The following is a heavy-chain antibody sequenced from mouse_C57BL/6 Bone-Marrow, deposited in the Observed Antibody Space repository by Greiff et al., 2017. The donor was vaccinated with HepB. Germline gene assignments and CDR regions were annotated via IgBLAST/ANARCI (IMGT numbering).Heavy chain of an antibody. D-gene: IGHD1-1*01. CDR1: GYTFTSYW. Sequence: QVQLQQSGTELVKPGASVKLSCKASGYTFTSYWMHWVKQRPGQGLEWIGNINPSNGGTNYNEKFKSKATLTVDKSSSTAYMQLSSLTSEDSAVYYCARYKSPYGSSRGFAYWGQGTLVTVSA. V-gene: IGHV1-53*01. CDR2: INPSNGGT. CDR3: ARYKSPYGSSRGFAY. J-gene: IGHJ3*01.